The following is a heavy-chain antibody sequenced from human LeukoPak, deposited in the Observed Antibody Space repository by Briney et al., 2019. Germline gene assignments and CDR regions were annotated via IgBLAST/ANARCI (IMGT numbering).Heavy chain of an antibody. J-gene: IGHJ4*02. CDR2: IFYSGST. V-gene: IGHV4-31*03. Sequence: SETLSLTCTVSGGSISSGGLYWSWIRQHPGKGLEWIGYIFYSGSTYYNPSLKTRITISVDTSKNQFSLKLSSVTAADTAVYYCARGATYYDSSGYLDYWGQGTLVTVSS. D-gene: IGHD3-22*01. CDR1: GGSISSGGLY. CDR3: ARGATYYDSSGYLDY.